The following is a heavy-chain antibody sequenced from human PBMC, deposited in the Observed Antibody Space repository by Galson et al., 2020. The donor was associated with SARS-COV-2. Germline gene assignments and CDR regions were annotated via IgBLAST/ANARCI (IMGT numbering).Heavy chain of an antibody. CDR3: AVGRSTGVFYDGFDA. J-gene: IGHJ4*02. CDR2: IFYSGST. D-gene: IGHD2-2*01. Sequence: ASETLSLTCTVSGDSISSYYWSWIRQPPGKGLEWIGNIFYSGSTSYNPYLKSRVTMAMDTYKNNFSLTLRAVTAADTAVYYCAVGRSTGVFYDGFDAWGQGTQVIVSS. V-gene: IGHV4-59*12. CDR1: GDSISSYY.